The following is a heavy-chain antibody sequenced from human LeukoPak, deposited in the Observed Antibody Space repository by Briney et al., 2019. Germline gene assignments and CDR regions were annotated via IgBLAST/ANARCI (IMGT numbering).Heavy chain of an antibody. D-gene: IGHD3-10*01. J-gene: IGHJ6*03. CDR3: AKGGRTGKSISMIRGVRNYYYYMDV. V-gene: IGHV3-23*01. Sequence: GGSLRLSCAASEFTVSSSEMSWVRQAPGKGLEWVSAISGNGDRTYYADSVKGRFSISRDNSKNTLYLQMNSLRAEDTAVYYCAKGGRTGKSISMIRGVRNYYYYMDVWGKGTTVTISS. CDR1: EFTVSSSE. CDR2: ISGNGDRT.